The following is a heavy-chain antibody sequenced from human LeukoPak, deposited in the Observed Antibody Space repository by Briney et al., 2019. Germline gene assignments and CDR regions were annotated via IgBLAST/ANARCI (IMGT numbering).Heavy chain of an antibody. D-gene: IGHD3-10*01. V-gene: IGHV3-7*01. CDR1: GFTFSTYW. Sequence: GGSLRLSCAASGFTFSTYWMSWVRQAPGKGLEWVANIKQDGSEKYYADSVKGRFTISRDNAKNSLYLQMNSLRAEDTAVYYCARDYRLLWFGESRAYFDYWGQGTLVTVSS. CDR3: ARDYRLLWFGESRAYFDY. CDR2: IKQDGSEK. J-gene: IGHJ4*02.